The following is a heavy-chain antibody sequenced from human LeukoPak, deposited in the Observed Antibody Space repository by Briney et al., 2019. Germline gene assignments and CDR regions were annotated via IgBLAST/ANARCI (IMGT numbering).Heavy chain of an antibody. CDR1: GGSMTGSY. CDR2: IYYSGTT. J-gene: IGHJ2*01. Sequence: SQALSLTCTVSGGSMTGSYWSWIRQPPGKGLEWIGYIYYSGTTNYNPPLKSRVTISVDTSKNQFSLKLTSVTAADTAVYFCARGGWSLDLWGRGTLVAVSS. CDR3: ARGGWSLDL. D-gene: IGHD1-26*01. V-gene: IGHV4-59*01.